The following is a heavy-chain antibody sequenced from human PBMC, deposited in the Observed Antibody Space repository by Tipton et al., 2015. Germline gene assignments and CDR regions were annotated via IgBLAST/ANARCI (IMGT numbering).Heavy chain of an antibody. D-gene: IGHD3-22*01. Sequence: TLSLTCAVHGGSFNIYYWSWIRQSPGKGLEWIGYIFHSGSTSYNPSLRSRVFISIDTSKNQFSLKLNSVTAADTAVYYCARGGAGYYYDSVGYLSWGQGTLVTVSS. CDR2: IFHSGST. CDR3: ARGGAGYYYDSVGYLS. CDR1: GGSFNIYY. V-gene: IGHV4-59*01. J-gene: IGHJ5*02.